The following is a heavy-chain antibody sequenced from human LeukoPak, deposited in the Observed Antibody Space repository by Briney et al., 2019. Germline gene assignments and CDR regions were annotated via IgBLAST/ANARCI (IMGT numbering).Heavy chain of an antibody. D-gene: IGHD3-22*01. J-gene: IGHJ4*02. V-gene: IGHV3-9*01. Sequence: PGRSLRLSCAASGFTFDDYAMHWVRQAPGKGLEWVSGISWNSGSIGYADSVKGRFTISRDNAKNSLYLQMNSLRAEDTALYYCAKDRADYYYDSSGAAFDFWGRGTVVTVS. CDR3: AKDRADYYYDSSGAAFDF. CDR1: GFTFDDYA. CDR2: ISWNSGSI.